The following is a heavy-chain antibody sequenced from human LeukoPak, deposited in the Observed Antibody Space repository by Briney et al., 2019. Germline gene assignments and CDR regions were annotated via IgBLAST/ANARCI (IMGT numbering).Heavy chain of an antibody. D-gene: IGHD1-7*01. Sequence: ASVKVSCKASGYTFTSYAMNWVRQAPGQGLEWMGGINPFFGTANYAQKFQGRVTITADESTSTAHMELSSLRSEDTAVYYCARLTGTTFYYYMDVWGKGTTVTVSS. CDR3: ARLTGTTFYYYMDV. CDR1: GYTFTSYA. J-gene: IGHJ6*03. CDR2: INPFFGTA. V-gene: IGHV1-69*13.